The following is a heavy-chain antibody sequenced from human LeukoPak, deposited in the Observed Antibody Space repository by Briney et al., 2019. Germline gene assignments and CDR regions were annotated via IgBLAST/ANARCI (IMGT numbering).Heavy chain of an antibody. CDR3: ARRPNGRGFDI. CDR2: IYYSGST. D-gene: IGHD2-8*01. J-gene: IGHJ3*02. Sequence: PSETLSLTCTVSGGSISSSSYYWGWIRQPPGKGLEWIGSIYYSGSTYYNPSLKSRVTISVDTSKNQFSLKLSSVTAADAAVYYCARRPNGRGFDICGQGTMVTVSS. CDR1: GGSISSSSYY. V-gene: IGHV4-39*01.